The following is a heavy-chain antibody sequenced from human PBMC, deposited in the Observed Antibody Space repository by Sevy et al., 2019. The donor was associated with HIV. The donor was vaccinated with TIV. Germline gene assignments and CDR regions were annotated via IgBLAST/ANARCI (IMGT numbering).Heavy chain of an antibody. Sequence: ASVKVSCKASGYTFTSYGISWVRQAPGQGLEWMGWISAYNGNTNYAQKLQGRVTMTTETSTNTAYMELRSLRSDDTAVYYCARDKKYQLLSERYFDYWGQGTLVTVSS. CDR3: ARDKKYQLLSERYFDY. V-gene: IGHV1-18*04. J-gene: IGHJ4*02. CDR2: ISAYNGNT. D-gene: IGHD2-2*01. CDR1: GYTFTSYG.